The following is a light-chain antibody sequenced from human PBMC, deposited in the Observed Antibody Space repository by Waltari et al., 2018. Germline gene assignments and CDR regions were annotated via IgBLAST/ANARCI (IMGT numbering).Light chain of an antibody. CDR1: TTYIGTNA. J-gene: IGLJ2*01. CDR3: AAWYDSMNGVV. Sequence: QSVLTQPPPVSEAPRHRVANTCSGSTTYIGTNAVPSYQQLQGKAPKLLIYYDDLLPSGVSDRFSGSKSGTTASLAISGLQSEDEADYYCAAWYDSMNGVVFGGGTKLTVL. V-gene: IGLV1-36*01. CDR2: YDD.